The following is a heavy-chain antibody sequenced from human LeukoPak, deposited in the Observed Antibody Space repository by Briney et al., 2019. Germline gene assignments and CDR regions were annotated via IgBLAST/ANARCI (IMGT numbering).Heavy chain of an antibody. CDR3: AKEALPEYYDFWSGYYKAYFDY. V-gene: IGHV3-30*18. D-gene: IGHD3-3*01. CDR1: GFTFSRYG. Sequence: GGSLRLSCGASGFTFSRYGMHWVREAAGKGLEWVAIISYDGINKYYADSGKGRFTISRDNPKNTLYLQMDSLRAADTAVYYCAKEALPEYYDFWSGYYKAYFDYWGQGALVTVSS. J-gene: IGHJ4*02. CDR2: ISYDGINK.